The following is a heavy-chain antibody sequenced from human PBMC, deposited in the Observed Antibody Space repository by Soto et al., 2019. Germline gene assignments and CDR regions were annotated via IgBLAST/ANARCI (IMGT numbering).Heavy chain of an antibody. V-gene: IGHV4-31*03. J-gene: IGHJ4*02. CDR3: ARVFCGGNCYPNY. CDR2: IYYSGST. CDR1: GGSISSGGYY. D-gene: IGHD2-21*02. Sequence: QVQLQESGPGLVKPSQTLSLTCTVSGGSISSGGYYWSWIRQHPGKGLEWIGYIYYSGSTYSNPSIKSRVTISLDTSKNQFSLKLSSVTAADTAVYYCARVFCGGNCYPNYWGQGTLVTVSS.